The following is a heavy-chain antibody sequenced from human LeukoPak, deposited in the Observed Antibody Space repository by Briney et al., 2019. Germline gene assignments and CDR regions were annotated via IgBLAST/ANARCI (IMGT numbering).Heavy chain of an antibody. J-gene: IGHJ4*02. D-gene: IGHD5-18*01. V-gene: IGHV5-51*01. CDR1: GYSFTSYW. Sequence: GESLRISCKGSGYSFTSYWIGWVRQMPGKGLEWMGIIYPGDSDTRYSPSFQGQVTISADKSISTAYLQWSSLRASDTAIYYCARPSTGYSYGLWGQGTLVTVSS. CDR3: ARPSTGYSYGL. CDR2: IYPGDSDT.